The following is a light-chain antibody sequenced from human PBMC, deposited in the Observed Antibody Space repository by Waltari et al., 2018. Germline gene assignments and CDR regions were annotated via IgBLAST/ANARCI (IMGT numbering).Light chain of an antibody. CDR1: QSVFYRYDNKNY. CDR3: QQYYRSRT. Sequence: DIVMTQSPDSLAVSLGERATIDCKSSQSVFYRYDNKNYLAWYQHKPGQPPKLLFYWASTRESGVRDRFSASGSGTDFTLTINNLQAEDGAVYYCQQYYRSRTFGQGTKVEIK. J-gene: IGKJ1*01. V-gene: IGKV4-1*01. CDR2: WAS.